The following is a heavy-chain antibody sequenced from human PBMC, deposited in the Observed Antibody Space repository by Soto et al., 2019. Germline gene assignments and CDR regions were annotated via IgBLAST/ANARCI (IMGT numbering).Heavy chain of an antibody. CDR1: GFTFSSYA. CDR2: ISGSGGST. V-gene: IGHV3-23*01. D-gene: IGHD6-19*01. Sequence: PGGSLRLSCAASGFTFSSYAMSWVRQAPGKGLEWVSAISGSGGSTYYADSVKGRFTISRDNSKNTLYLQMNSLRAEDTAVHYCANFPGYSSGWYDLGWFDPWGQGTLVTVSS. J-gene: IGHJ5*02. CDR3: ANFPGYSSGWYDLGWFDP.